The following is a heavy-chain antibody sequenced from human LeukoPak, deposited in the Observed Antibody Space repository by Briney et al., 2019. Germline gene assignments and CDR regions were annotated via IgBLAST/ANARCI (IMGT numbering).Heavy chain of an antibody. V-gene: IGHV5-51*01. CDR3: ARRPYSSGLRRAFDI. CDR2: IYPGDSDT. J-gene: IGHJ3*02. Sequence: GESLKISCKGSGYSFTSYWIGWVRQMPGKGLEWMGIIYPGDSDTRYSPSFQGQVTISADKSISTAYLQWSSLKASDTAMYYCARRPYSSGLRRAFDIWGQGTMVTVSS. D-gene: IGHD6-19*01. CDR1: GYSFTSYW.